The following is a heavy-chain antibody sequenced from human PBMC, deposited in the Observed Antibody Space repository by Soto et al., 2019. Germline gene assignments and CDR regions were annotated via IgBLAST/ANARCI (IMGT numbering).Heavy chain of an antibody. J-gene: IGHJ6*02. D-gene: IGHD1-7*01. CDR1: GGTFSSYA. V-gene: IGHV1-69*13. CDR3: AGPPELTRIYYYYGMDV. CDR2: IIPIFGTT. Sequence: ASVKVSCKASGGTFSSYAISWVRQAPGQGLEWMGGIIPIFGTTNYAQKFQGRVTITADESTSTAYMELSSLRSEDTAVYYCAGPPELTRIYYYYGMDVWGQGTTVTVSS.